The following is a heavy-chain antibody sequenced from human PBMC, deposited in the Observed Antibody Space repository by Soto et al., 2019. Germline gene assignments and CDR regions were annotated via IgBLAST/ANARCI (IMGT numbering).Heavy chain of an antibody. CDR2: IYWDDDK. D-gene: IGHD2-15*01. J-gene: IGHJ6*04. Sequence: QITLKESGPTLVKPTQTLTLTCTFSGFSLSTSGVGVGWIRQPPGKALEWLALIYWDDDKRYSPSLTSRLTIAKDTSKKPVVLTMTNMDPVDTATYYCAHVLVVVANYGMDVWGKGTTVTVSS. CDR1: GFSLSTSGVG. V-gene: IGHV2-5*02. CDR3: AHVLVVVANYGMDV.